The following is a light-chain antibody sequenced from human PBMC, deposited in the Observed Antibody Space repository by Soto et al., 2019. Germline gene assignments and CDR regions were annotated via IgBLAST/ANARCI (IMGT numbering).Light chain of an antibody. CDR1: SSDVGAYNY. CDR2: DVS. V-gene: IGLV2-14*01. CDR3: SSYTSDITYV. Sequence: ALTQPASVSGSPGQSITISCTGASSDVGAYNYVSWYQQHPGKAPKLMIYDVSGRPSGISSRFSGSKSGNTASLTISGLQAEDEADYYCSSYTSDITYVFGTGTKVTVL. J-gene: IGLJ1*01.